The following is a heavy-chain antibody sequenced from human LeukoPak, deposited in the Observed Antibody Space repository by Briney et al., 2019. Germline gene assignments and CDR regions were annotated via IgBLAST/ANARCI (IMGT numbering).Heavy chain of an antibody. J-gene: IGHJ4*02. Sequence: GGSLRLSCAASGFTFSSYSMNWVRQAPGKGLEWASSIGSSSSYIYYADSVKGRFTISRDNAKNSLYLQMNSLRAEDTAVYYCARDDSLYYYDSSGPDYWGQGTLVTVSS. CDR2: IGSSSSYI. CDR1: GFTFSSYS. V-gene: IGHV3-21*01. CDR3: ARDDSLYYYDSSGPDY. D-gene: IGHD3-22*01.